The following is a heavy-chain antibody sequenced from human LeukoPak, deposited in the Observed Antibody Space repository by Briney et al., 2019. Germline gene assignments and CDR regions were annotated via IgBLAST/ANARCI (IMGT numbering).Heavy chain of an antibody. CDR1: GFTFSRYW. J-gene: IGHJ4*02. V-gene: IGHV3-7*05. CDR2: IKEDGSRN. D-gene: IGHD6-19*01. Sequence: GGSLRLSCAASGFTFSRYWMSWVRQAPGKGLEWVANIKEDGSRNHYVDSVKGRFTISRDNAKNSLYLQMSGLRAEDTAVYYCARQLSGWYDADPYWGQGTLVTVSS. CDR3: ARQLSGWYDADPY.